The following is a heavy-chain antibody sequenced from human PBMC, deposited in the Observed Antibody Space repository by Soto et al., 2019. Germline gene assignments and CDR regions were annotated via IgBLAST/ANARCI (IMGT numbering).Heavy chain of an antibody. Sequence: GESLKISCKTSGYSFNTFWISWVGQVPGKGLEWMGRIDPGDSNTNYSPSLQGHVTLSVDKSIGTAYLQWSSLKASDTGIYYCARQGGYYYYGMDVWGQGTAVTVSS. CDR2: IDPGDSNT. D-gene: IGHD2-15*01. V-gene: IGHV5-10-1*01. CDR1: GYSFNTFW. J-gene: IGHJ6*02. CDR3: ARQGGYYYYGMDV.